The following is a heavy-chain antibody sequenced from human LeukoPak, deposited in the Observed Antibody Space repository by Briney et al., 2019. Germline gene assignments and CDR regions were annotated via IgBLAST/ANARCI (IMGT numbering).Heavy chain of an antibody. Sequence: GGSLRLSCAASGFTFSSFAMSLVRQAPGKGLDWVSSISGGSENTYYADSVKGRFTISRDNSKNTLDLHLNSLTADDTAVYYCANMQLVKGVFEIWGQGTRVTVSS. D-gene: IGHD6-13*01. CDR3: ANMQLVKGVFEI. CDR1: GFTFSSFA. J-gene: IGHJ3*02. CDR2: ISGGSENT. V-gene: IGHV3-23*01.